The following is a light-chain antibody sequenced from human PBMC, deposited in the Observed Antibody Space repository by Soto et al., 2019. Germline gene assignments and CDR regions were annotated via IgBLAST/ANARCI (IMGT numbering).Light chain of an antibody. Sequence: QSVLTQPPSVSGAPGQRVTISCTGSSSNIGGGYDVHWYQQLPGTVPKLLIYGNRNRPSGVPDRFSASKSGTSASLAITGLQAEDEADYYCQSYDNSLSGWKVFGTGTKVTVL. V-gene: IGLV1-40*01. J-gene: IGLJ1*01. CDR3: QSYDNSLSGWKV. CDR2: GNR. CDR1: SSNIGGGYD.